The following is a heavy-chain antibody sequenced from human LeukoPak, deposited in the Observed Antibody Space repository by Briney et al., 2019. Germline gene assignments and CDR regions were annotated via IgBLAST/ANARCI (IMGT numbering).Heavy chain of an antibody. V-gene: IGHV3-74*01. Sequence: QPGGSLRLSCAASGFTFSSYWMHWVRQAPGKGLVWVSRINSDESSTSYADSVKGRFTISRDNAKNTLYLQMNSLRAEDTAVYYCARVTSSGFYDAFDIWGQGTMVTVSS. CDR2: INSDESST. CDR1: GFTFSSYW. CDR3: ARVTSSGFYDAFDI. D-gene: IGHD6-19*01. J-gene: IGHJ3*02.